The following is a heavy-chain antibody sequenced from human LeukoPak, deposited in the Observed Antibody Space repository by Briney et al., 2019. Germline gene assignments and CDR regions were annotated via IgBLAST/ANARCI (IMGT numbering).Heavy chain of an antibody. CDR3: ASSSSSRAFFQH. V-gene: IGHV4-61*02. J-gene: IGHJ1*01. CDR2: IFASGTT. Sequence: SETLSLTCTVSGGSISSGGYYWSWIRQPAGKGLEWIGRIFASGTTNYNPSLKSRVTISVDTSKNQFSLKLSSVTAADTAVYHCASSSSSRAFFQHWGQGALVTVSS. D-gene: IGHD6-6*01. CDR1: GGSISSGGYY.